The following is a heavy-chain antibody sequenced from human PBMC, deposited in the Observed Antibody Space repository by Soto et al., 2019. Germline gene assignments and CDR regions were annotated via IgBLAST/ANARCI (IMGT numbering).Heavy chain of an antibody. Sequence: GGSLRLSCAASGFTFSSYWMHWVRQAPGKGLVWVSRMNEDGGTTDYADSVKGRFTISRDNAKNTLYLQMNSLRVDDTAVYFCAKDAVYKDGLWLMDQWGQGTQVTVSS. CDR2: MNEDGGTT. V-gene: IGHV3-74*01. CDR1: GFTFSSYW. J-gene: IGHJ4*02. CDR3: AKDAVYKDGLWLMDQ. D-gene: IGHD2-21*01.